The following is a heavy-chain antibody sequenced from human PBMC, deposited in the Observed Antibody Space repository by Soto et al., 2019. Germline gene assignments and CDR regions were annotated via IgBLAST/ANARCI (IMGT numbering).Heavy chain of an antibody. J-gene: IGHJ4*02. CDR1: GDSVGSSTYY. Sequence: QVQVQESGPGLVKPSETLSLTCTVSGDSVGSSTYYWSWIRQPPGKGLEWIGNIFYSGSASYSPSLKSRVTMSVDTSKRHFSLTLISVTAADTAVYYCVRSHGGYCGQGTLVIVSS. V-gene: IGHV4-61*03. CDR2: IFYSGSA. CDR3: VRSHGGY.